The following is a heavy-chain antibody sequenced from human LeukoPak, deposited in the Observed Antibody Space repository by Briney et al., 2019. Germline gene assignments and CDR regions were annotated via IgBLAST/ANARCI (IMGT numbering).Heavy chain of an antibody. D-gene: IGHD6-13*01. CDR2: INHSGST. CDR3: ARGRGRSSSYLTRGYFDY. Sequence: SETLSLTCAVYGGSFSGYYWSWIRQPPGKGLEWIGEINHSGSTNYNPSLKSRVTISVDTSKNQFSLKLSSVTAADTAVYYCARGRGRSSSYLTRGYFDYWGQGTLVTVSS. J-gene: IGHJ4*02. V-gene: IGHV4-34*01. CDR1: GGSFSGYY.